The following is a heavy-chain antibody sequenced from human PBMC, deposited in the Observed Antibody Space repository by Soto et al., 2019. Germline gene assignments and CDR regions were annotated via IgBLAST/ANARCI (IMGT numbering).Heavy chain of an antibody. CDR1: GYTFTSYY. D-gene: IGHD1-7*01. CDR3: ARVLMRTGTTPYYFDY. Sequence: GASVKVSCKASGYTFTSYYMYWVRQAPGQGLEWMGIINPSGGSTSYAQKFQGRVTMTRDTSTSTVYMELSSLRSEDTAVYYCARVLMRTGTTPYYFDYWGQGTLVTVSS. V-gene: IGHV1-46*01. CDR2: INPSGGST. J-gene: IGHJ4*02.